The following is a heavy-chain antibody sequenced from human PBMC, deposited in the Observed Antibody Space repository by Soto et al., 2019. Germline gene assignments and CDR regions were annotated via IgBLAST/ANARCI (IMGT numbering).Heavy chain of an antibody. Sequence: QLQESGPGLVEPSGTLSLTCAVSRGSMSSSDWWCWVRQAPGKGLEWIGETYHSGNTNYNPSLKSRVTLSVANSKTQFSLTLTSVTAADTGVYYCATWGSTAFDIWGQGTMVTVSS. CDR1: RGSMSSSDW. V-gene: IGHV4-4*02. J-gene: IGHJ3*02. CDR2: TYHSGNT. CDR3: ATWGSTAFDI. D-gene: IGHD3-16*01.